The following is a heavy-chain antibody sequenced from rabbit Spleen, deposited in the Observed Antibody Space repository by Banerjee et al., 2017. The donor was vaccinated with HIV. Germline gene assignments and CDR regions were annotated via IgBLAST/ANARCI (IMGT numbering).Heavy chain of an antibody. V-gene: IGHV1S45*01. D-gene: IGHD1-1*01. CDR3: ARVRSGFSTYGMDL. J-gene: IGHJ6*01. CDR2: IVTGIDYP. CDR1: GIAFSTYG. Sequence: QEQLVESGGGLVTLGESLKLSCKASGIAFSTYGISWVRQAPGKGLEWIACIVTGIDYPYYVSWAKGRFTISKTSSTTVTLQMTSLTAADTATYFCARVRSGFSTYGMDLWGPGTLVTVS.